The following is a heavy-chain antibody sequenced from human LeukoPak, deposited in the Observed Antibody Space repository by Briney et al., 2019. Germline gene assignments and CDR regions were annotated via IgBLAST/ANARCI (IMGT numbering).Heavy chain of an antibody. V-gene: IGHV3-30*02. CDR3: AKDEMGIWSGSYFDY. CDR1: GFTFSSYG. Sequence: GGSLRLSCAASGFTFSSYGMHWVRQAPGKGLEWVAFIRYDGSNKYYADSVKGRFTISRDNSKNTLYLQMNSLRAEDTAVYYCAKDEMGIWSGSYFDYWGQGTLVTVSS. D-gene: IGHD3-3*01. CDR2: IRYDGSNK. J-gene: IGHJ4*02.